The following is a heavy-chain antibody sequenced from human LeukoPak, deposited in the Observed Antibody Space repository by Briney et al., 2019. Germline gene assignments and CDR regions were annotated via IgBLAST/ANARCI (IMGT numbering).Heavy chain of an antibody. Sequence: GGSLRLSCVASGFTFSNYAMTWVRQAPGKGLEWVSTISGSGGTTNNADSVKGRFTISRDSSKSTLYLQMNSLRAEDTAVYFCAKGGPQFFDYWGQGSLVTVSS. J-gene: IGHJ4*02. D-gene: IGHD5-24*01. V-gene: IGHV3-23*01. CDR3: AKGGPQFFDY. CDR2: ISGSGGTT. CDR1: GFTFSNYA.